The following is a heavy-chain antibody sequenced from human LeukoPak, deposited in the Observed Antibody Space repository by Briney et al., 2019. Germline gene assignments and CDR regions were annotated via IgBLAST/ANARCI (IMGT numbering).Heavy chain of an antibody. CDR2: ISAYNGNT. CDR3: AIVLVGSRYYDFWSGYYHFDY. J-gene: IGHJ4*02. CDR1: GYTFTSYG. Sequence: ASVTVSCKASGYTFTSYGISWVRQAPGQGLEWMGWISAYNGNTNYSQKLQGRGTITTDTSTRIAYMELRSLRSDDTAVYYCAIVLVGSRYYDFWSGYYHFDYWGQGTLVTVSS. V-gene: IGHV1-18*01. D-gene: IGHD3-3*01.